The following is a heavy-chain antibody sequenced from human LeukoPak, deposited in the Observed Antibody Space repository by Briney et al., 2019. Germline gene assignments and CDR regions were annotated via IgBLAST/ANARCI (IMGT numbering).Heavy chain of an antibody. CDR2: INPNGGGT. D-gene: IGHD3-16*01. CDR1: GYTFGDYY. V-gene: IGHV1-2*06. J-gene: IGHJ4*02. Sequence: ASVTVSCTASGYTFGDYYIQWVRQAPGQGLEYMGHINPNGGGTNYAQNFLDRVTMTWDTSITTAYMELSSLRSDDTAMYYCTRGFNYAFDYWGRGTLVTVSS. CDR3: TRGFNYAFDY.